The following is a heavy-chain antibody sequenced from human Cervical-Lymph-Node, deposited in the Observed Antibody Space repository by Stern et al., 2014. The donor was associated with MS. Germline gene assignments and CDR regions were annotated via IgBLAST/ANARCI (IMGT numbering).Heavy chain of an antibody. D-gene: IGHD3-10*01. CDR3: ARAASTTSSYNF. Sequence: QLVQSGAEVKKPGSSVKVSCQASGGSFINNVISWVRQAPGQGLEWMGGTIPIFGTALYAQKFRGRVTITADESKAHAYMELSSLRSDDTAVYFCARAASTTSSYNFWGPGTLVTVSS. V-gene: IGHV1-69*01. CDR2: TIPIFGTA. J-gene: IGHJ4*02. CDR1: GGSFINNV.